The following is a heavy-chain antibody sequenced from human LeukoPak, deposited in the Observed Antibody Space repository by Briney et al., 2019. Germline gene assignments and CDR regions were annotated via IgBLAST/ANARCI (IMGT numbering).Heavy chain of an antibody. CDR3: ARSYYDILTGYLSAQSAEPLDY. V-gene: IGHV3-15*01. CDR2: IKSKTDCGTT. J-gene: IGHJ4*02. Sequence: PGGSLRLSCAASGFTFSNAWMSWVRQAPGKGLEWVGRIKSKTDCGTTDYAAPVKGRFTISRDNAKNSLYLQMNSLRAEDTAVYYCARSYYDILTGYLSAQSAEPLDYWGQGTLVTVSS. D-gene: IGHD3-9*01. CDR1: GFTFSNAW.